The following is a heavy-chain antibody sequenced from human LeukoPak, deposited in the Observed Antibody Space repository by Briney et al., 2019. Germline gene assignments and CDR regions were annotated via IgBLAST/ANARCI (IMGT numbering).Heavy chain of an antibody. CDR2: IDPSDSYT. D-gene: IGHD1-1*01. Sequence: GESLKISCKGSGYSFTSYWISWVRQMPGKGLEWMGRIDPSDSYTNYSPSFQGHVTISADKSISTAYLQWSSLKASDTAMYYCARHIPGTTGTTHYHYGMDVWGKGTTVTVSS. V-gene: IGHV5-10-1*01. J-gene: IGHJ6*04. CDR1: GYSFTSYW. CDR3: ARHIPGTTGTTHYHYGMDV.